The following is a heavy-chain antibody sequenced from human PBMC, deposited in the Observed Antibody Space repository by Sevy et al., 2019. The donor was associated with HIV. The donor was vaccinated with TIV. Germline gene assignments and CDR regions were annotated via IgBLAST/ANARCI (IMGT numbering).Heavy chain of an antibody. V-gene: IGHV4-39*01. CDR3: ARIGDYYDSSGYYGGFHY. Sequence: SETLSLTCTVPGGSISSSSYYWGWIRQPPGKGLEWIGSIYYSGSTYYNPSLKSRVTISVDTSKNQFSLKLSSVTAADTAVYYCARIGDYYDSSGYYGGFHYWGQGTLVTVSS. D-gene: IGHD3-22*01. CDR1: GGSISSSSYY. CDR2: IYYSGST. J-gene: IGHJ4*02.